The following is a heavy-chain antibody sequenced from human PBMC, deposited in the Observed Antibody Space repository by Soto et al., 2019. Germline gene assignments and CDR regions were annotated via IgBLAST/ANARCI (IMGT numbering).Heavy chain of an antibody. CDR2: ISYDGSNK. V-gene: IGHV3-30-3*01. CDR1: GFTFSSYA. J-gene: IGHJ6*02. Sequence: GGSLRLSCAASGFTFSSYAMHWVRQAPGKGLEWVAVISYDGSNKYYADSVKGRFTISRDNSKNTLYLQMNSLRAEDTAVYYCAREQQQHPYYYYYGMDVWGQGTTVTVSS. D-gene: IGHD6-13*01. CDR3: AREQQQHPYYYYYGMDV.